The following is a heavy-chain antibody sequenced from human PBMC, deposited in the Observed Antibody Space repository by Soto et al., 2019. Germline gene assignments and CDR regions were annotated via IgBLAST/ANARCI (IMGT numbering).Heavy chain of an antibody. V-gene: IGHV2-5*02. CDR1: GFSLSTSGVG. CDR2: IYWDDDK. Sequence: QITLKESGPTLVKPTQTLTLTCTFSGFSLSTSGVGVGWIRQPPGKALEWLALIYWDDDKRYSPSLKSRLTSTKDTSKNQVVLTMTNMDPVDTATYYCAQSLWFGEGHWYFDLWGRGTLVTVSS. D-gene: IGHD3-10*01. J-gene: IGHJ2*01. CDR3: AQSLWFGEGHWYFDL.